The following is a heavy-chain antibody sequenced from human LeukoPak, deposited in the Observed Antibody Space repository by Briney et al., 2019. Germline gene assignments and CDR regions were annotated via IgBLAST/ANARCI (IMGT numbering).Heavy chain of an antibody. CDR3: AKGKGPHYDFWSGYYTGPRGYFDY. CDR2: ISWNSGSI. J-gene: IGHJ4*02. Sequence: GRSLRLSCAASGFTFDDYAMHWVRQAPGKGLEWVSGISWNSGSIGYADSVKGRFTISRDNAKNSLYLQMNSLRAEDTALYYCAKGKGPHYDFWSGYYTGPRGYFDYWGQGTLVTVSS. D-gene: IGHD3-3*01. V-gene: IGHV3-9*01. CDR1: GFTFDDYA.